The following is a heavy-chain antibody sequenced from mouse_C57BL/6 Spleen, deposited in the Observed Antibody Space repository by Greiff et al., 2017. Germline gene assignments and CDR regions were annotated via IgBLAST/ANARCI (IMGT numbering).Heavy chain of an antibody. Sequence: QVQLQQPGAELVRPGSSVKLSCKASGYTFTSYWMHWVKQRPIQGLEWIGNIDPSDSETHYNQKFKDKATLTVDKSSSTAYMQLSSLTSEDSAVYYCARGWRASTAFEVWGTGTTVTVSS. CDR1: GYTFTSYW. D-gene: IGHD3-1*01. V-gene: IGHV1-52*01. CDR2: IDPSDSET. CDR3: ARGWRASTAFEV. J-gene: IGHJ1*03.